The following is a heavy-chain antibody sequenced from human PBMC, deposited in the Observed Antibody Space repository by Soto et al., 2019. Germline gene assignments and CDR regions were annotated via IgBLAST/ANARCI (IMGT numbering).Heavy chain of an antibody. CDR3: VGQMATIPVGFDY. Sequence: QVQLQQWGAGLLKPSETLSLTCAVYGGSFSGYYWSWIRQPPGKGLEWIGEINHSGSTNYNPSLKSPVTISVDTSKNQFSLKLSSVTAADTAVYYCVGQMATIPVGFDYWGQGTLVTVSS. D-gene: IGHD5-12*01. V-gene: IGHV4-34*01. CDR1: GGSFSGYY. CDR2: INHSGST. J-gene: IGHJ4*02.